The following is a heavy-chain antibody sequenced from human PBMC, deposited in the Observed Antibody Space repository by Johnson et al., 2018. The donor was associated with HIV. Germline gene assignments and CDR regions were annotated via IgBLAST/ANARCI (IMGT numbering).Heavy chain of an antibody. CDR3: ARDLAPPNAFDI. CDR2: IYSGGRT. Sequence: VQLVASGGGFLQPGGPLRLSSAPSRFTVSRNYMSWVRQAPGKGLEWVSVIYSGGRTYYADSVKGRFTISRDNSKNTLYLQMNSLRAEDTAVYYCARDLAPPNAFDIWGQGTMVTVSS. V-gene: IGHV3-53*01. CDR1: RFTVSRNY. J-gene: IGHJ3*02.